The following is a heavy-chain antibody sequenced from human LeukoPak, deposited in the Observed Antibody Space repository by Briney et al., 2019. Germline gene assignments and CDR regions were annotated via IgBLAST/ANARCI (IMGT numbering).Heavy chain of an antibody. CDR3: AKSHSSSSYFYYGMDV. Sequence: GGSLRLSCAASGFTFSSYGMHWVRQAPGKGLEWVAVIWYDGSNKYYADSVKGRFTISRDNSKNTLYLQMNSLRAEDTAVYYCAKSHSSSSYFYYGMDVWGQGTTVTVSS. CDR2: IWYDGSNK. CDR1: GFTFSSYG. D-gene: IGHD6-13*01. V-gene: IGHV3-33*06. J-gene: IGHJ6*02.